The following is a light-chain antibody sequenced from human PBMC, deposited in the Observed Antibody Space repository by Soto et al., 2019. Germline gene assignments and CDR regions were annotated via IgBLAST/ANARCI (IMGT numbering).Light chain of an antibody. Sequence: QSVLTQPASVSGSPGQSITISCTGTSSDVAGYKYVSWYQQHPGKAPKLMIYDVSDRPSGVSNRFSGSKSGNTASLTISGLQAEDEADYYCSSYTTSSTRVFGGGTKVTVL. CDR2: DVS. CDR3: SSYTTSSTRV. V-gene: IGLV2-14*01. CDR1: SSDVAGYKY. J-gene: IGLJ3*02.